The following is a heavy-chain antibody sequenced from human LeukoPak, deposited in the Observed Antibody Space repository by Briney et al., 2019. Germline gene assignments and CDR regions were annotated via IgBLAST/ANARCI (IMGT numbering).Heavy chain of an antibody. CDR2: IYYSGST. D-gene: IGHD6-13*01. J-gene: IGHJ4*02. V-gene: IGHV4-59*01. Sequence: SETLSLTCTVSGGSISSYYWSWIRQPPGKGLEWIGYIYYSGSTNYNPSLKSRVTISVDTSKNQFSLKLSSVTAADTAVYYCARVDGAAVGFFDYWGQGTLVTVSS. CDR1: GGSISSYY. CDR3: ARVDGAAVGFFDY.